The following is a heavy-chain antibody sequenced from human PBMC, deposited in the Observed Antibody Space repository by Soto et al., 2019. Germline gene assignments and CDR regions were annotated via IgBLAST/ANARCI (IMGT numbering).Heavy chain of an antibody. Sequence: SETLSLTCAVYGGAFSGYYWSWIRQPPGKGLEWIGEINHSGSTNYNPSLKSRVTISVDTSKNQFSLKLSSVTAADTAVYYCARKKVAGRTVDYWGQGTLVTVSS. D-gene: IGHD6-19*01. CDR2: INHSGST. V-gene: IGHV4-34*01. CDR1: GGAFSGYY. J-gene: IGHJ4*02. CDR3: ARKKVAGRTVDY.